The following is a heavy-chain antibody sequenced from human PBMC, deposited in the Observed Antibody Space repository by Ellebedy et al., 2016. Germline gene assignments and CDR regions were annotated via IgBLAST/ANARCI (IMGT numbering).Heavy chain of an antibody. CDR2: IGGSGGST. Sequence: GESLKISCAASGFTVSSHTMSWVRQAPGKGLEWVSAIGGSGGSTFYADSVKGRFTISRDDSKSALYLQMNSLRAEDTALYYCARLTDSWGQGTLVTVSS. V-gene: IGHV3-23*01. CDR1: GFTVSSHT. CDR3: ARLTDS. J-gene: IGHJ4*02.